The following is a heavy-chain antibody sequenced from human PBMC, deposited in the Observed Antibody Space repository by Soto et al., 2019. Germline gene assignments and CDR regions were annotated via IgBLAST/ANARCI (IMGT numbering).Heavy chain of an antibody. V-gene: IGHV1-69*13. CDR2: IIPIFGTA. CDR1: GGTFSSYA. J-gene: IGHJ4*02. Sequence: ASVKVSCKASGGTFSSYAISWVRQAPGQGLEWMGGIIPIFGTANYAQKFQGRVTITADESTSTAYMELSSLRSEDTAVYYCARDPAPHRFGIFDYWGQGTLVTVSS. D-gene: IGHD3-16*02. CDR3: ARDPAPHRFGIFDY.